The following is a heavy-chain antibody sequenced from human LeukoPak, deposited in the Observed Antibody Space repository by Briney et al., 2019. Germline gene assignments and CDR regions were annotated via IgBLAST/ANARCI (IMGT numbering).Heavy chain of an antibody. CDR1: GGTFSSYA. J-gene: IGHJ4*02. CDR3: ARGGGEYSVSFDY. CDR2: IIPIFGTA. V-gene: IGHV1-69*13. D-gene: IGHD5-18*01. Sequence: VASVTVSCKASGGTFSSYAISWVRQAPGQGLEWMGGIIPIFGTANYAQKFQGRVTITADESTSTAYMELSSLRSEDTAVYYCARGGGEYSVSFDYWGQGTLVTVSS.